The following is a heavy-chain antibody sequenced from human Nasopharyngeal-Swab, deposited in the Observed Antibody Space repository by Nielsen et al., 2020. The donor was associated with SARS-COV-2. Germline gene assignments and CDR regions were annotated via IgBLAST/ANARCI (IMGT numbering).Heavy chain of an antibody. CDR1: GFTFSSYS. J-gene: IGHJ4*02. V-gene: IGHV3-21*01. CDR2: ISSSSSYI. D-gene: IGHD4-23*01. CDR3: AREFSTVAGSFDD. Sequence: GGAMRLSCAASGFTFSSYSMNWVRQPPGKGLEWVSSISSSSSYIYYADSVKGRFTISRDNAKNSLYLQMNSLRAEDTAVYYCAREFSTVAGSFDDWGQGTLVTVSS.